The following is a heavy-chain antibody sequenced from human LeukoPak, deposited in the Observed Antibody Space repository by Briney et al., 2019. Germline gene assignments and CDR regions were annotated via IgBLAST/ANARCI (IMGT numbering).Heavy chain of an antibody. D-gene: IGHD2-21*01. Sequence: GASVKVSCKTSGFSFTFYYMHWMRQAPGQGLEWMGWINANTGDTRYAPKFQGRVTMTRDVSITTAYMELSGLRSDDTAIYYCARDLIERATNFWGQGTLVTVSS. V-gene: IGHV1-2*02. J-gene: IGHJ4*02. CDR3: ARDLIERATNF. CDR2: INANTGDT. CDR1: GFSFTFYY.